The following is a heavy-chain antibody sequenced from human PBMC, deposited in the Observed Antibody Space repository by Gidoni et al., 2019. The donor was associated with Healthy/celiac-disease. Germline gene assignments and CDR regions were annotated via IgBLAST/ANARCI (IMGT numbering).Heavy chain of an antibody. CDR1: GFTFSDYY. Sequence: QVQLVESGGGLVKPGGSLRLSWAASGFTFSDYYMRWIRQAPGKGLEWVSYISSSSSYTNYADSVKGRFTISRDNAKNSLYLQMNSLRAEDTAVYYCAREKRVPGKMSAAAGVDYWGQGTLVTVSS. J-gene: IGHJ4*02. V-gene: IGHV3-11*06. CDR3: AREKRVPGKMSAAAGVDY. D-gene: IGHD6-13*01. CDR2: ISSSSSYT.